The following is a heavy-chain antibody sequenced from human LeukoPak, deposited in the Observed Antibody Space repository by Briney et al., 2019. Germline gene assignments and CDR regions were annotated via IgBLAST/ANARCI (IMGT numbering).Heavy chain of an antibody. CDR2: IYSRGDT. J-gene: IGHJ6*02. V-gene: IGHV3-66*02. Sequence: GGSLRLSCAASGLTVSNNYMGWVRQAPGKGLEWVSVIYSRGDTYYADSVKGRFTISRDNSKNTLYLEMNSLRAEDTAVYYCAKRSMYASGWYGMDVWGQGTTVTVSS. D-gene: IGHD6-19*01. CDR3: AKRSMYASGWYGMDV. CDR1: GLTVSNNY.